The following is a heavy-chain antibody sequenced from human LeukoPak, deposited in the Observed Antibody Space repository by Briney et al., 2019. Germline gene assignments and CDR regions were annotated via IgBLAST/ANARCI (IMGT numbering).Heavy chain of an antibody. Sequence: GGSLRLSCAASGFTFSSYAMSWVRQAPGKGLEWVSTISGSGGSTYYADSVKGRFTISRDNSKNTLYLQMNSLRAEDTAVYYCAKDEWIAAAGKPYYWGQGTLVTVSS. V-gene: IGHV3-23*01. J-gene: IGHJ4*02. CDR2: ISGSGGST. CDR1: GFTFSSYA. D-gene: IGHD6-13*01. CDR3: AKDEWIAAAGKPYY.